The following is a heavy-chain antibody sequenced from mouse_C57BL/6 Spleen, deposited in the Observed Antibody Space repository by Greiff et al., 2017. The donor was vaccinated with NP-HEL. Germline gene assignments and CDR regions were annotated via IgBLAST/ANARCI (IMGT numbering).Heavy chain of an antibody. Sequence: QVQLKQSGAELVRPGASVTLSCKASGYTFTDYEMHWVKQTPVHGLEWIGAIDPETGGTAYNQKFKGKAILTADKSSSTAYMELRSLTSEDSAVYYCTRRSNRYYFDYWGQGTTLSVSS. V-gene: IGHV1-15*01. CDR1: GYTFTDYE. D-gene: IGHD2-5*01. CDR3: TRRSNRYYFDY. CDR2: IDPETGGT. J-gene: IGHJ2*01.